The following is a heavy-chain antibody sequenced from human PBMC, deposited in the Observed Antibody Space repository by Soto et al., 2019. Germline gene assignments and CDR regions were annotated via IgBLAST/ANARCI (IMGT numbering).Heavy chain of an antibody. V-gene: IGHV3-48*01. J-gene: IGHJ4*02. CDR3: ARDSGGHYYDSSGYYRERFDY. D-gene: IGHD3-22*01. CDR1: GFTFSSYS. Sequence: PGGSLRLSCAASGFTFSSYSMNWVRQAPGKGLEWVSYISSSSSTIYYADSVKGRFTISRDNAKNSLYLQMNSLRAEDTAVYYCARDSGGHYYDSSGYYRERFDYWGQGTLVTVSS. CDR2: ISSSSSTI.